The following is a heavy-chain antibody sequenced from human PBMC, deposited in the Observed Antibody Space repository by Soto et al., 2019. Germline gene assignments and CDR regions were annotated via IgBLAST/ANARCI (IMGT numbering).Heavy chain of an antibody. CDR3: ARDRGAYGSGSYAKNWFDP. D-gene: IGHD3-10*01. CDR2: ISAYNGNT. J-gene: IGHJ5*02. V-gene: IGHV1-18*01. CDR1: GYTFTSYG. Sequence: ASVKVSCKASGYTFTSYGISWVRQDPGQGLEWMGWISAYNGNTNYAQKLQGRVTMTTDTSTSTAYMELRSLRSDDTAVYYCARDRGAYGSGSYAKNWFDPWGQGTLVTVSS.